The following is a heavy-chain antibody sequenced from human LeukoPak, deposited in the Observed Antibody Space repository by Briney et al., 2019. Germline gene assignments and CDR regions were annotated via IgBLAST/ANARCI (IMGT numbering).Heavy chain of an antibody. Sequence: SETLSLTCAVYGGSFSGYYWSWIRQPPGKGLEWIGEINHSGSTNYNPSLKSRVTISVDTSKNQFSLKLSSVTAADTAVYYCARFMTTVQLNWFDPWGQGTLVTVSS. CDR3: ARFMTTVQLNWFDP. D-gene: IGHD4-17*01. J-gene: IGHJ5*02. V-gene: IGHV4-34*01. CDR1: GGSFSGYY. CDR2: INHSGST.